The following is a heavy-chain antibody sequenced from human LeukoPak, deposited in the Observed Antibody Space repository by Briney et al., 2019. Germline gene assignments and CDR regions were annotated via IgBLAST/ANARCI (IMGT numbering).Heavy chain of an antibody. Sequence: GGSLRLSCAASGFTFSGYDMNWVRQAPGKGLEWVSSISVTSGYIYYADSVRGRFTISRDSAKNSLYLQMNSLRAEDTAVYYCARADCSSSTCYLRRSWFDPWGQGTLVTVSS. CDR2: ISVTSGYI. V-gene: IGHV3-21*01. D-gene: IGHD2-2*01. CDR3: ARADCSSSTCYLRRSWFDP. CDR1: GFTFSGYD. J-gene: IGHJ5*02.